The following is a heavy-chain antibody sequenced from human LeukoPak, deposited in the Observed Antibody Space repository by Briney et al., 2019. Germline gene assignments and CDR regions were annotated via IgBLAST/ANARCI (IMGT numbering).Heavy chain of an antibody. D-gene: IGHD2-15*01. CDR3: ARDTPGLAKLFDY. Sequence: ASVKVSCKASGYTFTSYGISLVRQAPGQGLQWMGWISGYTGATQYSVKLQGRLTLTTDTSTNTAYMELRSLRSDDTAAYFCARDTPGLAKLFDYWGQGTLVTVSS. V-gene: IGHV1-18*01. J-gene: IGHJ4*02. CDR2: ISGYTGAT. CDR1: GYTFTSYG.